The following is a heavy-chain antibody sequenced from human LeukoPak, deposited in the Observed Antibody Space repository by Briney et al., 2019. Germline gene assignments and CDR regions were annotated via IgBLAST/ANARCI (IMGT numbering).Heavy chain of an antibody. J-gene: IGHJ5*02. D-gene: IGHD3-10*01. CDR3: ARTQMVRGVICDWFDP. Sequence: SETLSLTCAVSGGSISSGGYSWSWVRQPPGKGLEWIGYIYHSGSTYYNPSLKSRVTISVDRSKNQFSLKLSSVTAADTAVYYCARTQMVRGVICDWFDPWGQGTLVTVSS. CDR2: IYHSGST. V-gene: IGHV4-30-2*01. CDR1: GGSISSGGYS.